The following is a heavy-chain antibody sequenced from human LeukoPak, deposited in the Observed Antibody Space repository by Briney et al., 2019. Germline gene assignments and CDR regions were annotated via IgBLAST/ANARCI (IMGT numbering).Heavy chain of an antibody. D-gene: IGHD3-22*01. CDR3: ARSRYYYDGSGYYSETKILDY. V-gene: IGHV1-18*01. CDR1: GYTFTSYG. J-gene: IGHJ4*02. CDR2: ISAYNGNT. Sequence: ASVKVSCKASGYTFTSYGISWVRQAPGQGLEWMGWISAYNGNTNYAQKLQGRVTMTTDTSTSTAYMELRSLRSDDTAVYYCARSRYYYDGSGYYSETKILDYWGQGTLVTVSS.